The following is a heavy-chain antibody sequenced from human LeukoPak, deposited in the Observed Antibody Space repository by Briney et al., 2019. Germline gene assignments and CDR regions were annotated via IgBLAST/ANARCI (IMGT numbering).Heavy chain of an antibody. CDR1: GGSISTNY. CDR2: IYYSGRT. V-gene: IGHV4-59*01. Sequence: SETLSLTCTVFGGSISTNYWSWIRQPPGKGLEWIGYIYYSGRTNYNPSLKSRVTITIDTSKNQFSLKLSSVTAADTAVYYCARDPKDFYDTSNYLYFDYWGRGTLVTVSS. D-gene: IGHD3-22*01. J-gene: IGHJ4*02. CDR3: ARDPKDFYDTSNYLYFDY.